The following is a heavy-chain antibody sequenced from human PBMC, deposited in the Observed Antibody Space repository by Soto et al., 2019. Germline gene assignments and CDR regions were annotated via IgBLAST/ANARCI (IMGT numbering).Heavy chain of an antibody. V-gene: IGHV4-59*08. Sequence: QVQLQESGPGLVKPSETLSLTCTVSAASVSTYYWSWIRQPPGKGLEWIGYMIHSGDTNYNPSLKRRVAMSVDTSKNQFSLKLSSVTAADTAVYYCARQFGAGGGVFDIWGPGTMVTVSS. CDR2: MIHSGDT. D-gene: IGHD3-10*01. CDR1: AASVSTYY. J-gene: IGHJ3*02. CDR3: ARQFGAGGGVFDI.